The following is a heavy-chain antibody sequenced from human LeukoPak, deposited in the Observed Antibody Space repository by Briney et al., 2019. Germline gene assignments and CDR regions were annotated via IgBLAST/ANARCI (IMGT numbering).Heavy chain of an antibody. CDR3: ARASAELGVLVQFDY. CDR1: GGSISSSSYY. J-gene: IGHJ4*02. D-gene: IGHD6-6*01. Sequence: PSETLSLTCTVSGGSISSSSYYWGWIRQPPGKGLEWIGSIYYSGSTYYNPSLKSRVTISVDTSKNQFSLKLSSVTAADTAVYYCARASAELGVLVQFDYWGQGTLVTVSS. V-gene: IGHV4-39*07. CDR2: IYYSGST.